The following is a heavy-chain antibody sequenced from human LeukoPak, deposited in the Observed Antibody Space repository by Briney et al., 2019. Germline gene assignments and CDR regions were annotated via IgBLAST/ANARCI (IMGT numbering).Heavy chain of an antibody. CDR1: GFTFSGYV. D-gene: IGHD3-3*01. CDR3: ARDRDFSFDY. Sequence: GGSLRLSCAASGFTFSGYVMSWVRQAPGKGLEWVSSISGSGGNTYYADSVKGRFTISRDNSKNTLYLQMNSLRAEDTAVYYCARDRDFSFDYWGQGTLVTVSS. CDR2: ISGSGGNT. J-gene: IGHJ4*02. V-gene: IGHV3-23*01.